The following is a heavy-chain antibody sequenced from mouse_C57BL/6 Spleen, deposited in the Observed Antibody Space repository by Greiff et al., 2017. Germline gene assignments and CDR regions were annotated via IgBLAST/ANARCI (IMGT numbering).Heavy chain of an antibody. CDR2: INPGSGGT. CDR3: ARWGYDYDGGFAY. Sequence: QVHVKQSGAELVRPGTSVKVSCKASGYAFTNYLIEWVKQRPGQGLEWIGVINPGSGGTNYNEKFKGKATLTADKSSSTAYMQLSSLTSEDSAVYFCARWGYDYDGGFAYWGQGTLVTVSA. J-gene: IGHJ3*01. V-gene: IGHV1-54*01. CDR1: GYAFTNYL. D-gene: IGHD2-4*01.